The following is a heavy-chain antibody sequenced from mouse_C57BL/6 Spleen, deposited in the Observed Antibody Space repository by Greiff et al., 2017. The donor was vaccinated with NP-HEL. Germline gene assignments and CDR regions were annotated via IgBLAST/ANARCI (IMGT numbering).Heavy chain of an antibody. CDR3: ARNWYPIYYRYDGSYWYFDV. V-gene: IGHV2-2*01. D-gene: IGHD2-2*01. Sequence: VQLQQSGPGLVQPSQSLSITCTVSGFSLTSYGVHWVRQSPGKGLEWLGVIWSGGSTDYNAAFISRLSISKDNSKSQVFFKMNSLQADDTAIYYCARNWYPIYYRYDGSYWYFDVWGTGTTVTVSS. J-gene: IGHJ1*03. CDR1: GFSLTSYG. CDR2: IWSGGST.